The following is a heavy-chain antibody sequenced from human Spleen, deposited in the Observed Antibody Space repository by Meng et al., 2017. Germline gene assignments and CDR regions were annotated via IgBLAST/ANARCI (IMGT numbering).Heavy chain of an antibody. V-gene: IGHV4-34*01. CDR1: GGSFSGYY. D-gene: IGHD4-11*01. CDR3: ARGPTTMAHDFDY. Sequence: QVQIQQGGAGLLKPSETLSLTCAVYGGSFSGYYWSWIRQPPGKGLEWIGEINHSGSTNYNPSLKSRVTISVDTSQNNLSLKLSSVTAADSAVYYCARGPTTMAHDFDYWGQGTLVTVSS. CDR2: INHSGST. J-gene: IGHJ4*02.